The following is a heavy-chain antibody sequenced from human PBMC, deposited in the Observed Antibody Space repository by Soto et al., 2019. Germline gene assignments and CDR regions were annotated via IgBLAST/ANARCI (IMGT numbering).Heavy chain of an antibody. CDR3: ARQRNEARLFDP. V-gene: IGHV4-39*01. Sequence: QLQLQESGPGLVKPSETLSLTCTVSGGSISSSSYYWGWIRQPPGKGLEWIGSIYYSGGTYYNPSLNTRVTRSVDTSKNQFSLNLSSVTAADPAVYYCARQRNEARLFDPWGQGTLVTVSS. D-gene: IGHD1-1*01. CDR2: IYYSGGT. J-gene: IGHJ5*02. CDR1: GGSISSSSYY.